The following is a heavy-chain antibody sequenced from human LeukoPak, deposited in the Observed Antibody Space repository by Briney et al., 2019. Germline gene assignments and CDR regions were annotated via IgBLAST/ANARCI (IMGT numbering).Heavy chain of an antibody. CDR3: AKIVAVSGRPREGFDY. CDR1: GFTFSSYA. Sequence: PGGSLRLSCAASGFTFSSYAMHWVRQAPGKGLEWVAVISYDGSNKYYADSVKGRFTISRDNSKNTLYLQMSSLRVEDTAVYYCAKIVAVSGRPREGFDYWGQGTQVTVSS. J-gene: IGHJ4*02. CDR2: ISYDGSNK. V-gene: IGHV3-30-3*02. D-gene: IGHD1-26*01.